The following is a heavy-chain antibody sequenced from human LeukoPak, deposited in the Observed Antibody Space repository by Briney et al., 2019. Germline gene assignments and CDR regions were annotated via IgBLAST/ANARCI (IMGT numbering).Heavy chain of an antibody. D-gene: IGHD6-13*01. CDR1: GYTSTGYD. CDR3: ARGSPSIAAAGTGFDP. Sequence: GASVKVSCKASGYTSTGYDISWVRQAPGQGLEWMGGIIPIFGTANYAQKFQGRVTITADESTSTAYMELSSLRSEDTAVYYCARGSPSIAAAGTGFDPWGQGTLVTVSS. CDR2: IIPIFGTA. J-gene: IGHJ5*02. V-gene: IGHV1-69*13.